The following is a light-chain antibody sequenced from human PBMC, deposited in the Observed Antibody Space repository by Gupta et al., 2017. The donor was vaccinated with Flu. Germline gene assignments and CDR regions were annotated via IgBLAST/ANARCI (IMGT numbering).Light chain of an antibody. CDR1: QIINNW. CDR3: QQYNT. V-gene: IGKV1-5*03. CDR2: KAS. J-gene: IGKJ1*01. Sequence: DIQLTQSPSNLSAFVGDRVSITCRASQIINNWLAWYQLKPGKAPILLISKASTLESGVPSRFSGSGSGTDFTLIISSLQPDDSATYVCQQYNTFGQGTKVEIK.